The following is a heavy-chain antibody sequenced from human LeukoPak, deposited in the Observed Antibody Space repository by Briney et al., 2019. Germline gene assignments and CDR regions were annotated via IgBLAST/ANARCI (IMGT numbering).Heavy chain of an antibody. CDR1: GYSFTNYW. J-gene: IGHJ4*02. CDR3: ARISSGSFDY. CDR2: IYPGNSDT. D-gene: IGHD1-26*01. Sequence: GESLKISCKASGYSFTNYWIGWVRQMPGKGLEWMGIIYPGNSDTRYSPSFQGQVTISADKSNSTAYLQWSSLKASDTAIYYCARISSGSFDYWGQGTLVTVSS. V-gene: IGHV5-51*01.